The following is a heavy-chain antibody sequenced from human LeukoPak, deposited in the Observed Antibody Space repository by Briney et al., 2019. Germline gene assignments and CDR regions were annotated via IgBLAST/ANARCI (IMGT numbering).Heavy chain of an antibody. J-gene: IGHJ5*02. Sequence: GGSLRLSCAVSGLTFNNYAMSWVRQAPGKGLEWVGRIKSKTDGGTTDYAAPVKGRFTISRDDSKNTLYLQMNSLKTEDTAVYYCTTDLFTMVRGESGNWFDPWGQGTLVTVSS. CDR2: IKSKTDGGTT. V-gene: IGHV3-15*01. CDR3: TTDLFTMVRGESGNWFDP. CDR1: GLTFNNYA. D-gene: IGHD3-10*01.